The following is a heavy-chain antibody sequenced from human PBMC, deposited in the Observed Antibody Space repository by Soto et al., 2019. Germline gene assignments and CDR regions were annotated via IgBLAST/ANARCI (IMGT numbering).Heavy chain of an antibody. Sequence: TSETLSLTCTVSGGSISSSSYYWGWIRQPPGKGLEWIGSIYYSGSTYYNPSLQSRVTISVGTSKNQFSLKLSSVTAADTAVYYCARRSQDDYGDYARYFDYRGQGTLVTVSS. CDR2: IYYSGST. CDR3: ARRSQDDYGDYARYFDY. J-gene: IGHJ4*02. CDR1: GGSISSSSYY. V-gene: IGHV4-39*01. D-gene: IGHD4-17*01.